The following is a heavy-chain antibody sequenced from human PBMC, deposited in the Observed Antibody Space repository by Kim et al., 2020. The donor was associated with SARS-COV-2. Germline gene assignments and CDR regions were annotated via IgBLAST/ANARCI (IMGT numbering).Heavy chain of an antibody. V-gene: IGHV3-30*01. CDR3: ARATGPYTSSSGIYDY. J-gene: IGHJ4*02. D-gene: IGHD6-6*01. Sequence: DTVKGRFTISSENSKNTLYLQLNSLRAEDTAVYYCARATGPYTSSSGIYDYWGQGTLVSVSS.